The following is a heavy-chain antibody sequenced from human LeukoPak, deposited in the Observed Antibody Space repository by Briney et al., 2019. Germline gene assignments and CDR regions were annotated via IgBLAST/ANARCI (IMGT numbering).Heavy chain of an antibody. CDR1: GGTFSSYA. CDR2: IIPIFGTA. V-gene: IGHV1-69*06. CDR3: ARNLGYGGNPYFDN. D-gene: IGHD4-23*01. Sequence: SVKVSCKASGGTFSSYAISWVRQAPGQGLEWMGRIIPIFGTANYAQKFQGRVTITADKSTSTAYMELSSLRSEDTAVYYCARNLGYGGNPYFDNWGQGTLVTVSS. J-gene: IGHJ4*02.